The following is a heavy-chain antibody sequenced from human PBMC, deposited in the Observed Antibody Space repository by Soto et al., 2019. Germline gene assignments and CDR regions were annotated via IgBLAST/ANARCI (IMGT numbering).Heavy chain of an antibody. CDR2: IGGEPVST. CDR3: AKDSIDHYGIYDPFDF. D-gene: IGHD3-3*01. Sequence: EVQLLESGGGLVQRGGSLRLSCTASGFIFSNYAMDWDRQGAGKGLDCVSVIGGEPVSTKCADFVKAQRTVSRDNPKNTMYLQLDSLREDDTATYYCAKDSIDHYGIYDPFDFWGQGTMATVPS. CDR1: GFIFSNYA. J-gene: IGHJ3*01. V-gene: IGHV3-23*01.